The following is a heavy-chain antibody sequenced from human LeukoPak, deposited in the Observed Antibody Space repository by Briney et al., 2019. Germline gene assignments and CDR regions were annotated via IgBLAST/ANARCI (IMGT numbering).Heavy chain of an antibody. V-gene: IGHV3-33*01. CDR2: IWYNGSNK. J-gene: IGHJ5*02. CDR3: SRGGYGDYNNWFDP. Sequence: LSGGSLRLSCAASGFTFSSFAMHWVRQAPGKGLEWVADIWYNGSNKYYAESVKGRFTISRDNSRNTLYLQMNSLRAEDTAVYYCSRGGYGDYNNWFDPWGQGTLAIVSS. D-gene: IGHD4-17*01. CDR1: GFTFSSFA.